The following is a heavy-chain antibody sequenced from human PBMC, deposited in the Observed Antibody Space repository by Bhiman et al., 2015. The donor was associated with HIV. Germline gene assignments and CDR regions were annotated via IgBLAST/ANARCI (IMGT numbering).Heavy chain of an antibody. CDR2: INWSGGST. J-gene: IGHJ6*03. V-gene: IGHV3-20*04. CDR3: ARGGAIVGAKYFYYYYMDV. D-gene: IGHD1-26*01. CDR1: GFTFDDYG. Sequence: EVQLVESGGGVVRPGGSLRLSCAASGFTFDDYGISWVRQVPGKGLEWVSGINWSGGSTGYADSVKGRFTISRDNAKNSLYLQMNSLRAEDTALYYCARGGAIVGAKYFYYYYMDVWGKGTTVIVSS.